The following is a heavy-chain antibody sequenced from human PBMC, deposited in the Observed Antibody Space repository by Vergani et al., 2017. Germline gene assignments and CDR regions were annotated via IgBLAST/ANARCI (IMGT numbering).Heavy chain of an antibody. Sequence: EVQLVESGGGLVQPGRSLRLSCAASGFTVSSNYMSWVRQAPGKGLEWVSLIYSGGSTYYADSVKGRFTISRDNSKNTLYLQMNSLRAEATAIYYCAKVPVYYYYYMDVWGKGTTVTVSS. CDR2: IYSGGST. CDR1: GFTVSSNY. J-gene: IGHJ6*03. V-gene: IGHV3-66*01. CDR3: AKVPVYYYYYMDV.